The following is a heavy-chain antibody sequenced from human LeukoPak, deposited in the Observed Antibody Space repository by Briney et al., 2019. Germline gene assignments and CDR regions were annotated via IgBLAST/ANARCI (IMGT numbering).Heavy chain of an antibody. J-gene: IGHJ5*02. Sequence: GGSLRLSCAASGFTFSTYSMNWVRQAPGKGLEWVSSISTSSYYIYYADSVKGRFTISRDNAKNSLYLQMNSLRAEDTAVYYCARDQYYDSSGYYYVGIRWFDPWGQGTLVTVSP. CDR1: GFTFSTYS. CDR2: ISTSSYYI. D-gene: IGHD3-22*01. V-gene: IGHV3-21*01. CDR3: ARDQYYDSSGYYYVGIRWFDP.